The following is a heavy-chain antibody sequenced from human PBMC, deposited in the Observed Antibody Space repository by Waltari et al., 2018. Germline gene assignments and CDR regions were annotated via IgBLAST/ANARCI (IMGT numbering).Heavy chain of an antibody. V-gene: IGHV4-30-2*01. CDR3: ARDSGCSGGSCYSFDY. D-gene: IGHD2-15*01. CDR2: IYHSGST. J-gene: IGHJ4*02. Sequence: QVQLQESGPGLVKPSQTLSLTCTVSGGSISSGGYYWSWIRQPPGKGLEWIGYIYHSGSTYYNPSLKSRVTISVDRSKNQFSLKLSSVTAADTAVYYCARDSGCSGGSCYSFDYWGQGTLVTVSS. CDR1: GGSISSGGYY.